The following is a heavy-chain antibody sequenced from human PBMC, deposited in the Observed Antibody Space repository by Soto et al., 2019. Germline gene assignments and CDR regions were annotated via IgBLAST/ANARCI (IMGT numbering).Heavy chain of an antibody. J-gene: IGHJ6*03. D-gene: IGHD3-10*01. CDR1: GFTFSSYW. Sequence: GGSLRLSCAASGFTFSSYWMSWVRQAPGKGLEWVANIKQDGSEKYYVDSVKGRFTISRDNAKNSLYLQMNSLRAEDTAVYYCARGRSYYIHHYYYYMDVWGKGTTVTVSS. V-gene: IGHV3-7*01. CDR2: IKQDGSEK. CDR3: ARGRSYYIHHYYYYMDV.